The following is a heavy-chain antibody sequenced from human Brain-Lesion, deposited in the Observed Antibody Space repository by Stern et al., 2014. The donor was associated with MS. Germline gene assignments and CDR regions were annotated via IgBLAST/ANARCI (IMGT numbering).Heavy chain of an antibody. CDR1: GGSVSSGGYL. D-gene: IGHD3-3*02. J-gene: IGHJ2*01. CDR3: ARNPALWYFDL. CDR2: VYYSGSI. Sequence: QVQLVESGPGLVKPLQTLSLTCTVSGGSVSSGGYLWNWLRPHPGKGLEWIGHVYYSGSIAYNPSLKSRVTISVDTSKNQFSLRLRSVTAADTAVYYCARNPALWYFDLWGRGTLAAVSS. V-gene: IGHV4-31*03.